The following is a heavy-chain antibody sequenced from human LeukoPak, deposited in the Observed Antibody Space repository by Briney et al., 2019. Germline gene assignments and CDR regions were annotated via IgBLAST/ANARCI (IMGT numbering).Heavy chain of an antibody. CDR1: GFTFSSYW. J-gene: IGHJ6*02. CDR2: IKQDGSEK. CDR3: ARVDSSGWDYYGMDV. D-gene: IGHD6-19*01. V-gene: IGHV3-7*01. Sequence: GGSLRLSCAASGFTFSSYWMSWVRQAPGKGLEWVANIKQDGSEKYYVDSVKGRFTISRDNAKNSLYLQMNSLRAEDTAVYYCARVDSSGWDYYGMDVWGQGTTVTVSS.